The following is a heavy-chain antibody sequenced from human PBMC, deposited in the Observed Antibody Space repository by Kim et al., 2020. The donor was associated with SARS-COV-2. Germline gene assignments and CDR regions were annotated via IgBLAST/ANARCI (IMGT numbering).Heavy chain of an antibody. V-gene: IGHV4-34*01. Sequence: SETLSLTCAVYGGSFSDYKWSWIRQPPNKGPEWIGEINHSGTTNLSPSLQSRVTISVDTSKSQFSLRLKSMTATDTAVYYCARGRAGVVPATVLGLGPYYHYYAMLVWGGGTPVAVSS. J-gene: IGHJ6*04. CDR2: INHSGTT. CDR3: ARGRAGVVPATVLGLGPYYHYYAMLV. D-gene: IGHD2-21*02. CDR1: GGSFSDYK.